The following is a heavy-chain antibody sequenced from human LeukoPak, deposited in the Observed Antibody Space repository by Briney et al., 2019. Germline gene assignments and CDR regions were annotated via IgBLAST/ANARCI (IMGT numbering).Heavy chain of an antibody. D-gene: IGHD3-16*02. V-gene: IGHV1-8*01. CDR1: GYTFTSYD. CDR2: MNPNSGNT. CDR3: ATGRPLMITFGGVIDN. Sequence: ASVKVSCKASGYTFTSYDINWVRQATGQGLEWMGWMNPNSGNTGYAQKFQGRVTMTRNTSISTAYMELSSLRSEDTAVYYCATGRPLMITFGGVIDNWGQGILVTVSS. J-gene: IGHJ4*02.